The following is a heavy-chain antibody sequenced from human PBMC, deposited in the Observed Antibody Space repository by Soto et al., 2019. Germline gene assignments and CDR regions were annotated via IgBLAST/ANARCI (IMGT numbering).Heavy chain of an antibody. CDR3: AKGRSALPIFDY. CDR1: GFSFSNYA. V-gene: IGHV3-23*01. Sequence: EVQLLESGGGWIQPGGSLRLSCAASGFSFSNYAMNWVRQAPGKGLEWVSFISGSGGTTDYADSVRGRFRLSRDNSKNTVDLEMNSLRTEDTDVYFCAKGRSALPIFDYWGQGVMVTVSS. CDR2: ISGSGGTT. J-gene: IGHJ4*02.